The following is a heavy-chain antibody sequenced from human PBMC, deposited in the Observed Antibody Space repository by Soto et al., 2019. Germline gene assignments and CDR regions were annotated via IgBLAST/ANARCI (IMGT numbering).Heavy chain of an antibody. D-gene: IGHD1-7*01. Sequence: SETLSLTCAVYGGSFSGYYWSWIRQPPGKGLEWIGEINHSGSTNYNPSLKSRVTISVDTSKNQFSLKLSSVTAADTAVYYCARVPTLELRFGMDVWGQGTTVTVSS. CDR3: ARVPTLELRFGMDV. J-gene: IGHJ6*02. CDR2: INHSGST. CDR1: GGSFSGYY. V-gene: IGHV4-34*01.